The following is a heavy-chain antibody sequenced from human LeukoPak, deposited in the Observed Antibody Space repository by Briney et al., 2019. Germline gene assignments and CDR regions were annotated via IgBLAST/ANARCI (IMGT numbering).Heavy chain of an antibody. CDR2: ISSSSSYI. CDR3: ARVSPFTYYYGSGSSPSFDY. V-gene: IGHV3-21*01. Sequence: GGSLRLSCAASGFTFSSYSMNWVRQAPGKGLEWVSSISSSSSYIYYADSVKGRFTISRDNAKSSLYLQMNSLRAEDTAVYYCARVSPFTYYYGSGSSPSFDYWGQGTLVTVSS. D-gene: IGHD3-10*01. J-gene: IGHJ4*02. CDR1: GFTFSSYS.